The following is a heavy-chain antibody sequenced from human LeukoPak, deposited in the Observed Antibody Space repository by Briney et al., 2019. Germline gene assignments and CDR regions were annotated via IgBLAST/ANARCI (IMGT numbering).Heavy chain of an antibody. J-gene: IGHJ5*02. CDR3: AKDPRDPTYYYGSGTSNWFDP. CDR1: GFTFSSYA. CDR2: ISGSGGST. Sequence: GGSLRLSCAASGFTFSSYAMSWVRQAPGKGLEWVSAISGSGGSTYYADSVKGRFTISRDNSKNTLYLQMNSLRAEDTAVYYCAKDPRDPTYYYGSGTSNWFDPWGQGPLVTVSS. V-gene: IGHV3-23*01. D-gene: IGHD3-10*01.